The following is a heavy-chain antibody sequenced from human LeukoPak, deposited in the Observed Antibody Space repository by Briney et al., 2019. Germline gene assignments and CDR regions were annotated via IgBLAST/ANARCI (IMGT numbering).Heavy chain of an antibody. D-gene: IGHD3-9*01. J-gene: IGHJ4*02. CDR1: GGSINSYY. CDR3: ARDFLTGSYYFDY. Sequence: SETLSLTCTVSGGSINSYYWSWIRQPPGKGLEWIGYIYYSGSTNYNPSLKSRVTISVDTSKNQFSLKLSSVTAADTAVYYCARDFLTGSYYFDYWGQGTLVTVSS. CDR2: IYYSGST. V-gene: IGHV4-59*12.